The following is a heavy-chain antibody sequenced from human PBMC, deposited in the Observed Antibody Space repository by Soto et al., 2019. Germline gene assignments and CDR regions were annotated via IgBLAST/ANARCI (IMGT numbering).Heavy chain of an antibody. CDR3: AKDLERGAPYYYYGMDV. CDR2: TYSGGST. CDR1: GFTVSSNY. Sequence: GGSLRLSCAASGFTVSSNYMSWVRQAPRKGLEWVSVTYSGGSTYYADSVKGRFTISRDNSKNTLYLQMNSLRAEDTAVYYCAKDLERGAPYYYYGMDVWGQWTTVTV. J-gene: IGHJ6*02. D-gene: IGHD2-15*01. V-gene: IGHV3-53*05.